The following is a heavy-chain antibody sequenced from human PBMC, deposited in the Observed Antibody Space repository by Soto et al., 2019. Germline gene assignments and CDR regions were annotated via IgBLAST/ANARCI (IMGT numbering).Heavy chain of an antibody. CDR2: ISGSGGST. D-gene: IGHD6-13*01. CDR1: GFTFSSYG. V-gene: IGHV3-23*01. J-gene: IGHJ4*02. Sequence: EVQLLESGGGLVQPGGSLRLSCAASGFTFSSYGMSWVRQAPGKGLEWVSVISGSGGSTYYADSVKGRFTISRDSSKNTLYQQMNGRGAEDTAVYYCAKGGMVGGGSTWYADFWGQGTLVTVSS. CDR3: AKGGMVGGGSTWYADF.